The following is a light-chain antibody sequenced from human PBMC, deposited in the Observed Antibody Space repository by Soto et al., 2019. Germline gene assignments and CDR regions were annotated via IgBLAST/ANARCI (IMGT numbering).Light chain of an antibody. CDR3: CSYTISNTLGV. V-gene: IGLV2-14*01. CDR1: SSDVGGYQY. J-gene: IGLJ2*01. Sequence: QSVLTQPASVSGSPGQSITIPCTGTSSDVGGYQYVSWYQQPPGNAPKLIIYDVTNRPSGVSNRFSGSKSGNTASLTISGLQAEDEADYYCCSYTISNTLGVFGGGTKLTV. CDR2: DVT.